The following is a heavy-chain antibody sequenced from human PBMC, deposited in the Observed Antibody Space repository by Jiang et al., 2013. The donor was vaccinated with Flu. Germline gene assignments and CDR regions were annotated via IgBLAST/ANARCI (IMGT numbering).Heavy chain of an antibody. CDR2: ISAYNGNT. V-gene: IGHV1-18*04. CDR1: GYTFTSYG. Sequence: SVKVSCKASGYTFTSYGISWVRQAPGQGLEWMGWISAYNGNTNYAQKLQGRVTMTTDTSTSTAYMELRSLRSDDTAVYYCARDRLAFGGVIPSGLFDYWGQGTLVTVSS. J-gene: IGHJ4*02. D-gene: IGHD3-16*02. CDR3: ARDRLAFGGVIPSGLFDY.